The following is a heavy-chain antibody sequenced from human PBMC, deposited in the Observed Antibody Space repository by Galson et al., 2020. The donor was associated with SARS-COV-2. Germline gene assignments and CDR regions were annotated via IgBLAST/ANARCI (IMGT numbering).Heavy chain of an antibody. D-gene: IGHD3-22*01. Sequence: ASETLSLTCTVSGGSISSYYWSWIRQPPGKGLEWIGYIYYSGSTNYNPSLKSRVTISVDTSKNQFSLKLSSVTAADTAVYYCARALYYYDXXGYGINWFDPWGQGTLVTVSS. CDR1: GGSISSYY. J-gene: IGHJ5*02. CDR3: ARALYYYDXXGYGINWFDP. V-gene: IGHV4-59*01. CDR2: IYYSGST.